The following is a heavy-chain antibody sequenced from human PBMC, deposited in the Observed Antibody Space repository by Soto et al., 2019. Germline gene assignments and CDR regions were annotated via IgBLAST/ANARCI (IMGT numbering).Heavy chain of an antibody. CDR2: IDPSDSQT. CDR3: ARQIYDSDTGPNSQYYFDS. V-gene: IGHV5-10-1*01. Sequence: GESLKISCKGSGYSFAGYWITWVRQKPGKGLEWLGRIDPSDSQTYYSPSFRGHVTISATKSITTVFLQWSSLRASDTAMYYCARQIYDSDTGPNSQYYFDSCGQGPPVTVSS. D-gene: IGHD3-22*01. CDR1: GYSFAGYW. J-gene: IGHJ4*02.